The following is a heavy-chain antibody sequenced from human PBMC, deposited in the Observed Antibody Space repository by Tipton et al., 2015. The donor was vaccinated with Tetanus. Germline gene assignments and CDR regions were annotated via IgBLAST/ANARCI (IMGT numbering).Heavy chain of an antibody. CDR1: GGSVTSGDYQ. Sequence: TLSLTCTVSGGSVTSGDYQWNWIRQPPGKGLEWLAYISYSGSTNSNYSLKSRITISRDTSKNHFSLNLASVTAADTAVYFCARANFDFPKKGPFDSWGQGIPVIVSA. V-gene: IGHV4-61*03. J-gene: IGHJ4*02. D-gene: IGHD3-3*01. CDR2: ISYSGST. CDR3: ARANFDFPKKGPFDS.